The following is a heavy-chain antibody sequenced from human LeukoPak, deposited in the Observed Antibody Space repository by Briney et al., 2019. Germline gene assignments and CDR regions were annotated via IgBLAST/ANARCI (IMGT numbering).Heavy chain of an antibody. CDR3: ARCAPYGSGSYFWFAP. V-gene: IGHV4-59*01. Sequence: SETLSLTCTVSGGSISSYYWSWIRQPPGKGLEWIGYIYYSGSTNYNPSLKSRVTISVDTSKNQFSLKLSSVTAADTAVYYCARCAPYGSGSYFWFAPWGQGTLVTVSS. CDR1: GGSISSYY. D-gene: IGHD3-10*01. CDR2: IYYSGST. J-gene: IGHJ5*02.